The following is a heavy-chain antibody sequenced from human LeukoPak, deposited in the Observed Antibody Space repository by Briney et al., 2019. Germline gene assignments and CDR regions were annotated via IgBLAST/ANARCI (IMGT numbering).Heavy chain of an antibody. D-gene: IGHD6-19*01. CDR2: INTNTGNP. Sequence: GASVKVSCKASGYSLSTYALNWVRQAPGQGLEWMGWINTNTGNPTYAQGFTGRFVFSLDTSVSTAYLQISSLKAEDTAVYYCARGWVDSSGWYYRHFDLWGRGTLVTVSS. CDR3: ARGWVDSSGWYYRHFDL. J-gene: IGHJ2*01. V-gene: IGHV7-4-1*02. CDR1: GYSLSTYA.